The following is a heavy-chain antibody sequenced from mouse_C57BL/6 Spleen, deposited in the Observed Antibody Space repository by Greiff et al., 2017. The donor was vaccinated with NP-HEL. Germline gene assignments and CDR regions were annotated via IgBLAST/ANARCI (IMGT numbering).Heavy chain of an antibody. CDR2: ISSGGSYT. V-gene: IGHV5-6*02. CDR1: GFTFSSYG. Sequence: DVMLVESGGDLVKPGGSLKLSCAASGFTFSSYGMSWVRQTPDKRLEWVATISSGGSYTYYPDSVKGRFTISRDNAKNTLYLQMSSLKSEDTAMYYCAREVTTKMDYWGQGTSVTVSS. J-gene: IGHJ4*01. D-gene: IGHD2-5*01. CDR3: AREVTTKMDY.